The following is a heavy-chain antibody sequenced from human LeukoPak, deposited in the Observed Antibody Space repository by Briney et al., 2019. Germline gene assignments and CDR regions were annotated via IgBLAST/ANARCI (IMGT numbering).Heavy chain of an antibody. CDR2: IRYDGSNK. CDR1: GFTFSSYG. V-gene: IGHV3-30*02. CDR3: AKDRPLRYFDYMNV. D-gene: IGHD3-9*01. J-gene: IGHJ6*03. Sequence: PGGSLRLSCAASGFTFSSYGMHWVRQAPGKGPEWVAFIRYDGSNKYYADSVKGRFTVSRDNSKNTLYLQMNSLRAEDTAVYYCAKDRPLRYFDYMNVWGKGTTVTVSS.